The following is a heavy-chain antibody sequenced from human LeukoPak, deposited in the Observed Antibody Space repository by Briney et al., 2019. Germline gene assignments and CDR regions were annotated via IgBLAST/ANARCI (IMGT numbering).Heavy chain of an antibody. V-gene: IGHV3-30-3*01. J-gene: IGHJ4*02. D-gene: IGHD3-16*01. CDR3: ARDWGLAY. CDR2: ISYDGSNK. Sequence: PGRSLRLSCAASGFTFSSYAMHWVRQAPGKGLEWVAVISYDGSNKYYADSVKGRFTISRDNSKNTLYLQMNSLRAEDAAVYYCARDWGLAYWGQGTLVTVSS. CDR1: GFTFSSYA.